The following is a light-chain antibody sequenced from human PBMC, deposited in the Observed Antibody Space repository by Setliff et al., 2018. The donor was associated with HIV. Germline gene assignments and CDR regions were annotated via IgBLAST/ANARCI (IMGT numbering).Light chain of an antibody. CDR3: QVWDSSSGRPV. CDR2: YDT. CDR1: NIGSKS. J-gene: IGLJ1*01. V-gene: IGLV3-21*01. Sequence: SYELTQPPSVSVAPGKTARITCGGNNIGSKSVHWYQQKPGQAPVMVIFYDTDRPSGIPARFSGCNSGNTATLTINKVEAGDEAAYYCQVWDSSSGRPVFGTGTKVTVL.